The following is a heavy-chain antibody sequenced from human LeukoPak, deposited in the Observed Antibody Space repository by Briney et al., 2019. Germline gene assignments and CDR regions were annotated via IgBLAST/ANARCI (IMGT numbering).Heavy chain of an antibody. Sequence: SETLSPTCTVSGGSISSHYWSWIRQPPGKGLEWIGYTYYSGSTNYNPSLKSRVTISVDTSKNQFSLKLSSVTAADTAVYYCARETGVYDSSGYYYVGFDPWGQGTLVTVSS. V-gene: IGHV4-59*11. CDR1: GGSISSHY. D-gene: IGHD3-22*01. CDR3: ARETGVYDSSGYYYVGFDP. J-gene: IGHJ5*02. CDR2: TYYSGST.